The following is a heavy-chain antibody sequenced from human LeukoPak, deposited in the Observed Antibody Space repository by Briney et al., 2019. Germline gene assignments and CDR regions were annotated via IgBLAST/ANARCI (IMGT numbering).Heavy chain of an antibody. V-gene: IGHV1-2*02. CDR1: GYTFTGYY. J-gene: IGHJ4*02. D-gene: IGHD5-12*01. CDR2: INPNSGGT. CDR3: ARDVEWLYYFDY. Sequence: ASVKVSCKASGYTFTGYYMHWVRQAPGQGLGWMGWINPNSGGTNYAQKFQGRVTMTRDTSISTAYMELSMLRSDDTAVYYCARDVEWLYYFDYWGQGTLVTVSS.